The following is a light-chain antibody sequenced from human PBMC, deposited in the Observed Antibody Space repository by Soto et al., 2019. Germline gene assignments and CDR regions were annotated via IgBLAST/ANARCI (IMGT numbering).Light chain of an antibody. Sequence: DIQMTQSPPTLSASVGDRVTISCRASRIIGNWLAWYQQKPGKVPKLLIYGASTLESGVPSRFSGSGSGTEFTLTISGLQPDDSATYYCQQYNTYSFGQGTHVEIK. J-gene: IGKJ2*01. CDR1: RIIGNW. CDR2: GAS. CDR3: QQYNTYS. V-gene: IGKV1-5*03.